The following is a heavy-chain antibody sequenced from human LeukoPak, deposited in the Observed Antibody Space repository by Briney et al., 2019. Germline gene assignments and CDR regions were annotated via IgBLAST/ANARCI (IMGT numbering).Heavy chain of an antibody. J-gene: IGHJ3*02. D-gene: IGHD3-22*01. CDR2: ISTTSETI. V-gene: IGHV3-48*01. CDR1: GLRFSRYN. Sequence: GGSLRLSCTTSGLRFSRYNFNWVRQAPGKGLKWLSYISTTSETIYYGDSVKGRFNISRDNAKNFLYLQMDSLRAEDTAVYFCATYHDTTGYFKEAFEMWGQGTFVTVSS. CDR3: ATYHDTTGYFKEAFEM.